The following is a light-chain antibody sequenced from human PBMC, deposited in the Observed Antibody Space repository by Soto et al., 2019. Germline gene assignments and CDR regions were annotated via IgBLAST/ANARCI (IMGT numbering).Light chain of an antibody. J-gene: IGKJ3*01. CDR3: QQYNEWPFT. V-gene: IGKV3-15*01. Sequence: ETVMTQSPATLPVSPGERPTLSCRVSQNVNSNLDSYQQKPGQAPRLLIDAASTRATGIPARFSGSGSGTEFTLTISCLHSEDFADYYCQQYNEWPFTVGPGTKVDSK. CDR2: AAS. CDR1: QNVNSN.